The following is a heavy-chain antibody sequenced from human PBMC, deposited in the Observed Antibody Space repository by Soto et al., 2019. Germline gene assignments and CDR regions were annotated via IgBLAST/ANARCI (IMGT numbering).Heavy chain of an antibody. D-gene: IGHD3-3*01. J-gene: IGHJ5*02. CDR2: INPITGNT. Sequence: QVQLVQSGAEVKKPGASAKVSCKASGYIFSNYYIHWVRQAPGQGPEWIGVINPITGNTTYAQKFQGRVSLARDTATTTVDREMSSLTSEDAAVYYCAKDGQAGMTIVGVIIHVGVLDHWGQGSVVTVSS. CDR1: GYIFSNYY. V-gene: IGHV1-46*01. CDR3: AKDGQAGMTIVGVIIHVGVLDH.